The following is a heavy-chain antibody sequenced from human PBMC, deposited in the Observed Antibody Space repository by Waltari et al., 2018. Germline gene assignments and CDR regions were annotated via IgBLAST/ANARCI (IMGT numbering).Heavy chain of an antibody. J-gene: IGHJ6*03. Sequence: QVQLVQSGAELKKPGSSVKVSCQASGGPFSSYAISWVRQAPGQGLEWMGGIIPIFGTANYAQKFQGRVTITADKSTSTAYMELSSLRSEDTAVYYCARAAVAGTIYYYYMDVWGKGTTVTVSS. CDR2: IIPIFGTA. V-gene: IGHV1-69*14. CDR1: GGPFSSYA. D-gene: IGHD6-19*01. CDR3: ARAAVAGTIYYYYMDV.